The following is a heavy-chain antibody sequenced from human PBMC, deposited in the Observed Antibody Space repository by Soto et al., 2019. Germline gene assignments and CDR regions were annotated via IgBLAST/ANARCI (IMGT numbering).Heavy chain of an antibody. J-gene: IGHJ3*01. Sequence: XETLSLTGTVSCASVSNYYWNWVRQPPGKGLEWIGYIHYTGDSKCNPSLKSRVTMSLDTSKNQFSLKMTSVTAADTAVYYCARWGHPAVKAYDFWGQGAMVTVSS. V-gene: IGHV4-59*02. D-gene: IGHD2-21*01. CDR3: ARWGHPAVKAYDF. CDR1: CASVSNYY. CDR2: IHYTGDS.